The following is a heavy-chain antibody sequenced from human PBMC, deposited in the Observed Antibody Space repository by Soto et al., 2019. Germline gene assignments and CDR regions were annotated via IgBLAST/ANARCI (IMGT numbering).Heavy chain of an antibody. V-gene: IGHV1-8*01. Sequence: GASVKVSCKASGYTFTSYDINWVRQATGQGHEWMGWMNPNSGNTGYAQKFQGRVTMTRNTSISTAYMELSSLRSEDTAVYYCARTCTNGVCRFDYWGQGTLVTVSS. D-gene: IGHD2-8*01. J-gene: IGHJ4*02. CDR1: GYTFTSYD. CDR2: MNPNSGNT. CDR3: ARTCTNGVCRFDY.